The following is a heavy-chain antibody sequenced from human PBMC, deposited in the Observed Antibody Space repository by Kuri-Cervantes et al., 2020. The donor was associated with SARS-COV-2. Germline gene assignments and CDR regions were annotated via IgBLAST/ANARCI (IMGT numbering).Heavy chain of an antibody. CDR3: TIGYCSSTGCYRPYYFDY. D-gene: IGHD2-2*02. CDR1: GFTFSNAW. CDR2: IKSKTDGGTT. V-gene: IGHV3-15*07. Sequence: GESLKISCAASGFTFSNAWMNWVRQAPGKGLEWVGRIKSKTDGGTTEYAASVKGRFTISRDDSKGIAYLQMNSLKTEDTAVYYCTIGYCSSTGCYRPYYFDYWGQGTLVTVSS. J-gene: IGHJ4*02.